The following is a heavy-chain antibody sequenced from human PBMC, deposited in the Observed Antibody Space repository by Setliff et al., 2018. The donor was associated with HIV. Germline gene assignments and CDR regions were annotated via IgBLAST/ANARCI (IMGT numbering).Heavy chain of an antibody. Sequence: LRLSCAASGFSFRSYAVSWVRQAPGKGLEWVSYISSSGSTIYYADSVKGRFTISRDNAKNSLYLQMNSLRAEDTAVYYCARPNYYDSSGSFDYWGQGTLVTVSS. V-gene: IGHV3-48*03. D-gene: IGHD3-22*01. CDR1: GFSFRSYA. CDR3: ARPNYYDSSGSFDY. CDR2: ISSSGSTI. J-gene: IGHJ4*02.